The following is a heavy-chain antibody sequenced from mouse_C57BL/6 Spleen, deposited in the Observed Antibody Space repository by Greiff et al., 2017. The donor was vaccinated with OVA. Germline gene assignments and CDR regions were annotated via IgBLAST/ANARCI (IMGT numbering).Heavy chain of an antibody. CDR3: ARQPSGYAMDY. Sequence: QVQLQQSGAELVKPGASVKISCEASGYAFSSYWMNWVKQRPGKGLEWIGQIYPGDGDTNYNGKFKGKATLTADQSSSTAYMQLSSLTSADSAVYFCARQPSGYAMDYWGQGTSVTVSS. D-gene: IGHD3-1*01. CDR2: IYPGDGDT. V-gene: IGHV1-80*01. J-gene: IGHJ4*01. CDR1: GYAFSSYW.